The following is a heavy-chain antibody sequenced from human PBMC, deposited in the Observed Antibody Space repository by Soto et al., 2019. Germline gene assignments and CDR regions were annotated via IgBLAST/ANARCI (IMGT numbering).Heavy chain of an antibody. CDR3: ARGCTPIAL. V-gene: IGHV1-18*01. Sequence: QVQLVQSGAEVKKPGASVKVSCKASGYTFTSYGISWVRQAPGQGLEWMGWILTHNGNTNYAQKLQSRVTMTTDTTTSTAYMELRCLRLDNTALYYCARGCTPIALWGQGTMVTVSS. CDR1: GYTFTSYG. J-gene: IGHJ5*02. D-gene: IGHD2-8*01. CDR2: ILTHNGNT.